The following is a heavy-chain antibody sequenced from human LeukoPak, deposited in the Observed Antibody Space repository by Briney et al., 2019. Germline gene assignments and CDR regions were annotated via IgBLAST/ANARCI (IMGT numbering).Heavy chain of an antibody. J-gene: IGHJ4*02. V-gene: IGHV1-2*02. Sequence: ASVKVSCKASGYTFTGYYMHWVRQAPGQGLEWMGWINPNSGGTNYAQKFQGRVTMTRDTSISTAYMELSRLRSEDTAVYYCAMLLEMATINDYWGQGTLVTVSS. CDR1: GYTFTGYY. D-gene: IGHD5-24*01. CDR2: INPNSGGT. CDR3: AMLLEMATINDY.